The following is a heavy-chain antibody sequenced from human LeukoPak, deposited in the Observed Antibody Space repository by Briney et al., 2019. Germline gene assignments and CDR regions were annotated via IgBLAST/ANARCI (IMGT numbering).Heavy chain of an antibody. CDR3: ARERGDAIGDFDS. CDR2: ISPDGNTK. V-gene: IGHV3-30*04. J-gene: IGHJ4*02. Sequence: GRSLSLSCEASGFTFNSHSINWVRQPPGQRLEWVAVISPDGNTKHYGASVRGRFTISRDNSKNTLWLQMSSLRAEDTALYYCARERGDAIGDFDSWGQGTLVTVSS. D-gene: IGHD2-21*01. CDR1: GFTFNSHS.